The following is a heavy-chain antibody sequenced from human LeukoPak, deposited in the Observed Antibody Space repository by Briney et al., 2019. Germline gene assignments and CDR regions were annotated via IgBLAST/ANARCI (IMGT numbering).Heavy chain of an antibody. J-gene: IGHJ4*02. D-gene: IGHD3-16*01. CDR3: VREYPGGYSDF. Sequence: ASVKVSCKASGYTFTTYYIHWVRQAPGQGLEWMGVINTGNGNSNLPQRSQARVTMTRNTSTSTVYMELSSLRTEDTAMYYCVREYPGGYSDFWGQGTLVTVSS. CDR1: GYTFTTYY. CDR2: INTGNGNS. V-gene: IGHV1-46*03.